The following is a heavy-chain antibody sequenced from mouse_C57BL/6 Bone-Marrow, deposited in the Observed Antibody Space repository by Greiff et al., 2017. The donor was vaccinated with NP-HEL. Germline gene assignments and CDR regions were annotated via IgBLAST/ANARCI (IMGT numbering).Heavy chain of an antibody. J-gene: IGHJ3*01. Sequence: VNLVESGAELARPGASVKLSCKASGYTFTSYGISWVKQRTGQGLEWIGEIYPRSGNNYYNEKYKGKATLTADKSSSTAYMELRSLTSEDSAVYFCAREVPPGAYWGQGTLVTVSA. CDR2: IYPRSGNN. V-gene: IGHV1-81*01. CDR1: GYTFTSYG. CDR3: AREVPPGAY.